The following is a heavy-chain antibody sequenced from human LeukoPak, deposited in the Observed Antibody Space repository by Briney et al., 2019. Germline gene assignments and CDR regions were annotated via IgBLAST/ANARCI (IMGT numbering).Heavy chain of an antibody. V-gene: IGHV3-66*01. CDR2: IYSAGSI. CDR1: GLIVSSNY. Sequence: GGSLRLSCVASGLIVSSNYMTWARQAPGKGLEWVSIIYSAGSIDYADSVKGRFTISRDNSKNTVYLQMNNVTGADTAVYYCAREGRGTDAFDIWGQGTIVTVSS. J-gene: IGHJ3*02. D-gene: IGHD3-16*01. CDR3: AREGRGTDAFDI.